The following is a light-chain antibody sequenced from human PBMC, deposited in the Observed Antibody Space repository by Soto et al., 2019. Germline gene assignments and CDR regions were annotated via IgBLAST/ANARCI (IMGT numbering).Light chain of an antibody. CDR1: QRISTY. V-gene: IGKV1-5*01. J-gene: IGKJ1*01. CDR2: DTF. Sequence: DMEVSQSPTSVSASVGERVVITCQSSQRISTYLSWYQQKLGKAPKLLIYDTFSLESGVPSRFSGSGSGTQTTHTCGDVLPADLATQYFQHPTRYPWTIPQGTKVDIK. CDR3: QHPTRYPWT.